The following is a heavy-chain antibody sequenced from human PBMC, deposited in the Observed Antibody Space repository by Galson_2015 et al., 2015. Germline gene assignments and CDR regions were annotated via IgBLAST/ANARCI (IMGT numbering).Heavy chain of an antibody. CDR3: ARAPRNDSPACYMDV. D-gene: IGHD1-1*01. CDR2: INPSGGST. Sequence: GSCKASGYTFTTSYVPWLRQAPGQGLEWMGIINPSGGSTSYAQKFQGRVTMTRDTSTSTVYMKLSSLRSEDTAVYYSARAPRNDSPACYMDVWGKGTTVTVSS. V-gene: IGHV1-46*01. CDR1: GYTFTTSY. J-gene: IGHJ6*03.